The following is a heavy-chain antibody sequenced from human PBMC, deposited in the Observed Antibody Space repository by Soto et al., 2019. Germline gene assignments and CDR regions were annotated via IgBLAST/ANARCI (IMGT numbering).Heavy chain of an antibody. J-gene: IGHJ6*02. CDR2: IYYSGST. CDR1: GGSISSSSYY. CDR3: ARGRYYYGSGSYYHYYYGMDV. V-gene: IGHV4-39*01. D-gene: IGHD3-10*01. Sequence: SETLSLTCTVSGGSISSSSYYWGWIRQPPGKGLEWIGNIYYSGSTYYNPSLKSRVTISVDTSKNQFSLKLSSVTAADTAVYYCARGRYYYGSGSYYHYYYGMDVWGQGTTVTVSS.